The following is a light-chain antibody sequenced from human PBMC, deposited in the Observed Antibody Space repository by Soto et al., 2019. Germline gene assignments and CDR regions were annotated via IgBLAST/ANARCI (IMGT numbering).Light chain of an antibody. Sequence: EIVLTQSPATLSLSPGERATLSCRASQSVSSYLAWYQQKPGQAPRLLIYDASNRATGIPARFSGSGSGTDFTLTISSLEPGDFAVYYCQQRSNLFGGGTKVESK. CDR1: QSVSSY. J-gene: IGKJ4*01. V-gene: IGKV3-11*01. CDR3: QQRSNL. CDR2: DAS.